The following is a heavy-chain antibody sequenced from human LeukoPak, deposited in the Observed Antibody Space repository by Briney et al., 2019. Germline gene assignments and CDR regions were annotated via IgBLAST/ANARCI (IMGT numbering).Heavy chain of an antibody. D-gene: IGHD6-19*01. CDR3: TADTPSSSAQAFDY. J-gene: IGHJ4*02. V-gene: IGHV3-15*07. Sequence: PGGSLRLSCAASGFTFSDHYIDWVRQAPGMGLEWVGRIKRKSDGETTDYAAPVKGRFTISRDDSKNTLFLQMNNLKTEDTAMYYCTADTPSSSAQAFDYWGQGTLVTVSS. CDR1: GFTFSDHY. CDR2: IKRKSDGETT.